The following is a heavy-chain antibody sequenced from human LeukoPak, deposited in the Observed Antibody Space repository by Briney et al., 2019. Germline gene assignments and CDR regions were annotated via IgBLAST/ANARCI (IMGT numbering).Heavy chain of an antibody. CDR1: GFTFSSYS. CDR3: ARDSGSYCIGY. CDR2: ISSSSSTI. Sequence: GGSLRLSCAASGFTFSSYSMNWVRQAPGKGLEWVSSISSSSSTIYYADSVKGRFTISRDNAKNSLYLQMNSLRAEDTAVYYCARDSGSYCIGYWGQGTLVTVSS. V-gene: IGHV3-48*01. D-gene: IGHD1-26*01. J-gene: IGHJ4*02.